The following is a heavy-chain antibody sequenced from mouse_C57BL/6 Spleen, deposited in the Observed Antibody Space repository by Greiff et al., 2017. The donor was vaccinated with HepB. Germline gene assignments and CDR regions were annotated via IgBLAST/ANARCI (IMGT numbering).Heavy chain of an antibody. CDR1: GYTFTSYW. J-gene: IGHJ3*01. CDR2: IDPSDSYT. Sequence: VQLQQPGAELVKPGASVKLSCKASGYTFTSYWMQWVKQRPGQGLEWIGEIDPSDSYTNYNQKFKGKATLTVDTSSSTAYMQLSSLTSEDSAVYYCARRVTGTLFAYWGQGTLVTVSA. CDR3: ARRVTGTLFAY. D-gene: IGHD4-1*01. V-gene: IGHV1-50*01.